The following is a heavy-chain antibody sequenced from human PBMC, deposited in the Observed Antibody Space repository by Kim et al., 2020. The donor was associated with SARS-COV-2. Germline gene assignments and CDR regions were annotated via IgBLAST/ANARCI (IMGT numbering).Heavy chain of an antibody. J-gene: IGHJ3*02. D-gene: IGHD2-2*01. Sequence: GGSLRLSCAASGFTFSSYAMHWVRQAPGKGLEWVAVISYDGSNKYYADSVKGRFTISRDNSKNTLYLQMNSLRAEDTAVYYCARDLTAYCSSTSCHPGAFDIWGQGTMVTVSS. V-gene: IGHV3-30*04. CDR3: ARDLTAYCSSTSCHPGAFDI. CDR1: GFTFSSYA. CDR2: ISYDGSNK.